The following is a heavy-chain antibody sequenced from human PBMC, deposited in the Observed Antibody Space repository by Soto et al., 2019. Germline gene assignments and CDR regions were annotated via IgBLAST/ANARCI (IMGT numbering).Heavy chain of an antibody. D-gene: IGHD4-17*01. CDR1: GYTFTSYG. J-gene: IGHJ6*02. V-gene: IGHV1-18*01. CDR2: ISAYNGNT. Sequence: QVQLVQSGAEVKKPGASVKVSCKASGYTFTSYGISWVRQAPGQGLEWMGWISAYNGNTNYAQKLQGRVTMTTDTSTSTDDMKLRSLRSDDTAVYYCARDRQMTTVTARYYYGMAVWGQGTTVTVSS. CDR3: ARDRQMTTVTARYYYGMAV.